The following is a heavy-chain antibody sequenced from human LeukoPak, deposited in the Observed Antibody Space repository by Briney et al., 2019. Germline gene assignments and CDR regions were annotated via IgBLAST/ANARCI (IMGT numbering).Heavy chain of an antibody. CDR3: ATSAGVSSPFDY. J-gene: IGHJ4*02. CDR2: IYPGDSDT. CDR1: GYSFTTYW. V-gene: IGHV5-51*01. D-gene: IGHD5/OR15-5a*01. Sequence: RGESLKISSKVSGYSFTTYWIGWVRQMPGKGLEWMGIIYPGDSDTRYSPSFQGQVTISADGSISTAYLQWSSPKASDTAMYYCATSAGVSSPFDYWGQGTLVSVST.